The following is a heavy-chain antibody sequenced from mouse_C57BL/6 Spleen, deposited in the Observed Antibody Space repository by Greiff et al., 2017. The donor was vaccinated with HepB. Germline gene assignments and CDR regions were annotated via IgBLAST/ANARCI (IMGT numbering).Heavy chain of an antibody. J-gene: IGHJ3*01. CDR3: AIWGGAY. CDR2: FHPYNDDN. V-gene: IGHV1-47*01. CDR1: GYTFTTYP. Sequence: VQLQQSGAELVKPGASVKMSCQASGYTFTTYPIEWMKQNHGKSLEWIGNFHPYNDDNKYNEKFKGKATLTVEKSSRKVYLELSRVTSEDPAVYYCAIWGGAYWGQGTLVTVSA. D-gene: IGHD1-1*02.